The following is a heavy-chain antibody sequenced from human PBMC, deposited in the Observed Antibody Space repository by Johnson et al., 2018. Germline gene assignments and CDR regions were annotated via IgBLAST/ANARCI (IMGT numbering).Heavy chain of an antibody. J-gene: IGHJ6*03. CDR2: LFYSGST. CDR3: GREATSASWYGDVWTNYYYHYMDV. D-gene: IGHD3-10*01. V-gene: IGHV4-59*11. CDR1: GGSLNNHY. Sequence: QVQLQESGPGLVKPSDTLSITCTVSGGSLNNHYWSWIRQPPGKGPEWIGYLFYSGSTTYNPSLKSRVPISVDTSKKQLSLKLTSVTAADTAVYYCGREATSASWYGDVWTNYYYHYMDVWGKGTTVTVSS.